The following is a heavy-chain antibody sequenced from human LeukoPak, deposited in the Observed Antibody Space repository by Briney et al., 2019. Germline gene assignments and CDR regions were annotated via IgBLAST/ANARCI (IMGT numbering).Heavy chain of an antibody. Sequence: GRSLRLSCAASGFTFSSCGMHWVRQAPGKGLEWVGVITYDGDTRYSEDSVKGRFTISRDTSKSTLYLQMNSLGAEDTAVYYCVKEQGSGYYRTADYWGQGALVTVSS. D-gene: IGHD3-10*01. CDR3: VKEQGSGYYRTADY. CDR2: ITYDGDTR. CDR1: GFTFSSCG. V-gene: IGHV3-30*18. J-gene: IGHJ4*02.